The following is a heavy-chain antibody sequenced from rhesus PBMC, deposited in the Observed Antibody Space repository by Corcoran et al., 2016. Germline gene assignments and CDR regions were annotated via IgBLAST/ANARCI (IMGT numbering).Heavy chain of an antibody. Sequence: GQLRESGPGLVKPSETLSLTFTVSGASMSTNWWSWLSPPPGKGLEWIGGTKAHSVRPNYHPSLKSRVTISKDASKYQFSLKLRSVTAAATAVYYCATYSWNDVVFDYWGQGVLVTVSS. D-gene: IGHD1-14*01. CDR1: GASMSTNW. CDR2: TKAHSVRP. CDR3: ATYSWNDVVFDY. J-gene: IGHJ4*01. V-gene: IGHV4-80*01.